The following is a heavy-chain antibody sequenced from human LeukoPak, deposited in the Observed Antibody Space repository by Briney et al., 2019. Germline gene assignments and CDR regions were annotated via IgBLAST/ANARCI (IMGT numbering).Heavy chain of an antibody. CDR2: ISGNGGGT. Sequence: GGSLRLSCAASGFTFSSYAMSWVRQAPGKGLEWVSAISGNGGGTYYADSVKGRFTIPRDNSKNTLYLQLNSLRAEDTAVYYCARHNGSGVSFFDYWGQGTLVTVSS. D-gene: IGHD3-10*01. CDR1: GFTFSSYA. J-gene: IGHJ4*02. CDR3: ARHNGSGVSFFDY. V-gene: IGHV3-23*01.